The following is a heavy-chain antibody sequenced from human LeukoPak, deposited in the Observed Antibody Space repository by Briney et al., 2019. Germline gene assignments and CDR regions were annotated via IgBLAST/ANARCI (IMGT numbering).Heavy chain of an antibody. CDR1: GFIFSSYW. J-gene: IGHJ4*02. CDR2: IKQDGSEK. V-gene: IGHV3-7*01. D-gene: IGHD6-19*01. CDR3: ALSSAGDY. Sequence: GGSLRLSCAASGFIFSSYWMSWVRQAPGKGLEWVANIKQDGSEKYYVDSVKGRFTISRDNAKNSLYLQMNSLRVEDTAVYYCALSSAGDYWGQGTLVTVSS.